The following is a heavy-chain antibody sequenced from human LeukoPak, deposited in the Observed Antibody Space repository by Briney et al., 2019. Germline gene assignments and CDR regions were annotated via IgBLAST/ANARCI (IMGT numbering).Heavy chain of an antibody. CDR1: GFTFSSYW. Sequence: GGSLRLSCAASGFTFSSYWMSWVRQAPGKGLEWVANIKQDGSEKYYVDSVKGRFTISRDNAKNSLYLQMNSLRAEDTAVYYCARDPGHCSSTSCPHWYFDLWGRGTLVTVSS. V-gene: IGHV3-7*04. CDR3: ARDPGHCSSTSCPHWYFDL. J-gene: IGHJ2*01. CDR2: IKQDGSEK. D-gene: IGHD2-2*01.